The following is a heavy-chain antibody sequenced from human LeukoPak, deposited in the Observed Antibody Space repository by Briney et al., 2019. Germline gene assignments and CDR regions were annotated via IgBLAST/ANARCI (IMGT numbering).Heavy chain of an antibody. V-gene: IGHV3-21*01. D-gene: IGHD3-22*01. CDR2: ISSSSSYI. CDR1: GFTFTNYG. Sequence: PGGSLRLSCAASGFTFTNYGVSWVRQAPGKGLEWVSSISSSSSYIYYADSVKGRFTISRDNAKNSLYLQMNSLRAEDTAVYYCATSGYYSPLDYWGQGTLVTVSS. J-gene: IGHJ4*02. CDR3: ATSGYYSPLDY.